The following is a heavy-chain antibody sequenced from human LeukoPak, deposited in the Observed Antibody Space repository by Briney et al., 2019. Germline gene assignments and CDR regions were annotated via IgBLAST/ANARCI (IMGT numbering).Heavy chain of an antibody. V-gene: IGHV1-18*01. CDR2: ISAYNGNT. J-gene: IGHJ4*02. CDR1: GYTFTSYG. CDR3: AREKGSNIAAPKDY. Sequence: ASVKVSCKASGYTFTSYGISWVRQAPGQGLEWMGWISAYNGNTNYAQKLQGRVTMTTDTSTSTAYMELRSLRSDDTAVYYCAREKGSNIAAPKDYWGQGTLVTVSS. D-gene: IGHD6-6*01.